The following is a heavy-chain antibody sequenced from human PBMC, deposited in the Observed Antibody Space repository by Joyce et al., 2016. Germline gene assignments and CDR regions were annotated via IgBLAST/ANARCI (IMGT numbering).Heavy chain of an antibody. V-gene: IGHV1-2*02. CDR3: ARVPWEVIVDYFDY. D-gene: IGHD1-26*01. CDR2: INPDSGDR. J-gene: IGHJ4*02. CDR1: GYIFTGYS. Sequence: QVLLVQSGAEVKKPGASVKVSCKASGYIFTGYSVHWVRQAPGQGLERMGWINPDSGDRSYAQKFQDRVTMTRDTSISTAYMELSRLRSDDTALYFCARVPWEVIVDYFDYWGQGSLITVSS.